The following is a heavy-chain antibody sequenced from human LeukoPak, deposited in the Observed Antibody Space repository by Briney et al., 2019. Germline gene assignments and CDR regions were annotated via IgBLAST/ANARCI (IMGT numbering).Heavy chain of an antibody. V-gene: IGHV1-2*02. D-gene: IGHD5-24*01. J-gene: IGHJ4*02. Sequence: ASVKVSCKASGYTFTDHYMHWVRQPPGQGLEWVGWINPNSGGTNYAQKFQGRVTMTRDTSINTAYMEMSRLRSDDTAVYYCASIGDNSLEYWGQGTLVTVSS. CDR3: ASIGDNSLEY. CDR1: GYTFTDHY. CDR2: INPNSGGT.